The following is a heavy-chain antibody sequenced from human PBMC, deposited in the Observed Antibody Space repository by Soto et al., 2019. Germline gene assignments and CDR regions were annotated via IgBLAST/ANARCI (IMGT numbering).Heavy chain of an antibody. V-gene: IGHV4-59*01. D-gene: IGHD6-13*01. J-gene: IGHJ6*02. CDR2: IYYSGST. CDR1: GGSISSYY. CDR3: ARDLGIAAAGTYYYGMDV. Sequence: SETLSLTCTVSGGSISSYYWSWIRQPPGKGLEWIGYIYYSGSTNYNPSLKSRVTISVDTSKNQFSLKLSSVTAADTAVYYCARDLGIAAAGTYYYGMDVWGQGTTVTV.